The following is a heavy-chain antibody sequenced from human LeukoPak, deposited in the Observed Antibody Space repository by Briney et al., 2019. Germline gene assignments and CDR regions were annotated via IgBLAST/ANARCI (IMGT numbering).Heavy chain of an antibody. J-gene: IGHJ4*02. D-gene: IGHD5-18*01. Sequence: SVKVSCKASGGSLTSYAISWVRQAPGQGLEWMGGVIPIFGTTNYAQKFQGRVTITTDESTSTAYMELSSLTSEDSALYYCARGVGGYSYGPSDYWGQGTLVTVSS. V-gene: IGHV1-69*05. CDR3: ARGVGGYSYGPSDY. CDR2: VIPIFGTT. CDR1: GGSLTSYA.